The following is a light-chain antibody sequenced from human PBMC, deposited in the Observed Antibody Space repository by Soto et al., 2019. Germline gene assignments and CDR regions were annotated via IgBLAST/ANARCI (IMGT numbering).Light chain of an antibody. Sequence: EIVMTQSPATLSVSPGERATLSCRASQSVSSNLAWYQQKPGQAPRLLIYGASTRATGIPARFSGSGSGTEFTLTISSLQSGDFAVYYCQQNNNWPFTFGPGTKVDIK. J-gene: IGKJ3*01. V-gene: IGKV3-15*01. CDR3: QQNNNWPFT. CDR2: GAS. CDR1: QSVSSN.